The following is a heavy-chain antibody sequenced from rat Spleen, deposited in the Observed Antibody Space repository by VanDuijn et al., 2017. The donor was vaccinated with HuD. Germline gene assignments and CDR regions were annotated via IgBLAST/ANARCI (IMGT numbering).Heavy chain of an antibody. V-gene: IGHV5-29*01. CDR2: ISYDGSST. CDR1: GFTFSNYD. J-gene: IGHJ2*01. Sequence: EVQLVESGGGFVQPGRSLKLSCAASGFTFSNYDMAWVRQAPTKGLEWVASISYDGSSTYHRDSVKGRFTISRDNAKSTLYLQMDSLQTDDTGTYYCTRETGYGYPFDYWGQGVMVTVSS. CDR3: TRETGYGYPFDY. D-gene: IGHD1-7*01.